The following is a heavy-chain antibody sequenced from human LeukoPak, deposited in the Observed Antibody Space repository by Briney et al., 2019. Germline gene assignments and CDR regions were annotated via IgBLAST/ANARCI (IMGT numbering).Heavy chain of an antibody. V-gene: IGHV1-18*01. CDR3: AREGLGERARPRLGPNWFDP. CDR2: ISAYNGNT. J-gene: IGHJ5*02. CDR1: GYTFTSYG. D-gene: IGHD3-10*01. Sequence: ASVKVSCKASGYTFTSYGISWVRQAPGQGLEWMGWISAYNGNTNYAQKLQGRVTMTTDTSTSTAYMELRSLRSDDTAVYFCAREGLGERARPRLGPNWFDPWGQGTLVTVSS.